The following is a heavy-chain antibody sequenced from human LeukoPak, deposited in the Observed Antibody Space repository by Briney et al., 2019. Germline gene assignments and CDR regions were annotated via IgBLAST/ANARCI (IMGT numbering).Heavy chain of an antibody. CDR2: INHSGST. V-gene: IGHV4-34*01. CDR1: GGTFSGYY. Sequence: SETLSLTCAVDGGTFSGYYWSWIRQPPGKGLEWIGEINHSGSTNYNPSLKSRVTISVDTSKNQFSLKLNSVTAADTAVYYCARGLMSGSSKPFDYWGQGTLVTVSS. J-gene: IGHJ4*02. CDR3: ARGLMSGSSKPFDY. D-gene: IGHD3-10*01.